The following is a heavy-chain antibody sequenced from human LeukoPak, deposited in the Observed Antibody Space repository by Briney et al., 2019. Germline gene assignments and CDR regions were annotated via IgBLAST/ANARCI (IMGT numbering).Heavy chain of an antibody. J-gene: IGHJ4*02. D-gene: IGHD2-2*01. CDR2: IYSGGST. CDR1: GFTVSSNY. V-gene: IGHV3-66*01. Sequence: PGGSLRLSCAASGFTVSSNYMSWVRQAPGKGLEWVSVIYSGGSTYYADSVKGRFTISRDNSKNTLYLQMNSLRAEDTAVYYCATTPKGSHQGFDHWGRGTLVTVSS. CDR3: ATTPKGSHQGFDH.